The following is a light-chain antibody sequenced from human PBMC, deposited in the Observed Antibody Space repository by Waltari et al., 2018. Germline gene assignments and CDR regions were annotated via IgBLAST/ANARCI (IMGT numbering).Light chain of an antibody. CDR3: QQYYTTPPP. J-gene: IGKJ1*01. Sequence: DIQMTQSPSSLSASVGDRVTITCRASQGISNSLAWYQQKPGKAPKLWLYGASTLESGVPSRLSGSGSGTEYTRTISSLQPEDFATYYCQQYYTTPPPFGQGTKVDIK. V-gene: IGKV1-NL1*01. CDR2: GAS. CDR1: QGISNS.